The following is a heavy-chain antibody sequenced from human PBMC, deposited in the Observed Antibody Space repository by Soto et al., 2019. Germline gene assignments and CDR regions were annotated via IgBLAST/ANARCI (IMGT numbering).Heavy chain of an antibody. J-gene: IGHJ3*02. CDR3: AIKTYSSSWKVAAFDI. CDR2: MNPNSGNT. V-gene: IGHV1-8*01. D-gene: IGHD6-13*01. Sequence: ASLKVSCNTSGSTFTSYDINWVRQTPGQGLEWMGWMNPNSGNTGYAQKFQGRVTMTRNTSISTAYMELSSLRSEDTAVYYCAIKTYSSSWKVAAFDIWGQGTMVTVSS. CDR1: GSTFTSYD.